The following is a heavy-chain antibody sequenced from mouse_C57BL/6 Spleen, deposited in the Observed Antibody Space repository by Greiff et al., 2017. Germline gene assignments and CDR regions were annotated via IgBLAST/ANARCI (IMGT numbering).Heavy chain of an antibody. CDR1: GYTFTSYW. J-gene: IGHJ3*01. Sequence: QVQLQQPGAELVKPGASVKMSCKASGYTFTSYWITWVKQRPGQGLEWIGDIYPGSGSTNYNEKFKSKATLTVDTSSSTAYMQLSSLTSEDSAVYYCARMMIYYDYDEGGAYWGQGTLVTVSA. CDR3: ARMMIYYDYDEGGAY. CDR2: IYPGSGST. V-gene: IGHV1-55*01. D-gene: IGHD2-4*01.